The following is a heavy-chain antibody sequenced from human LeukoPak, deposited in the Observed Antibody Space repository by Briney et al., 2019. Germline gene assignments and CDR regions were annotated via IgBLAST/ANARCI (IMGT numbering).Heavy chain of an antibody. D-gene: IGHD6-19*01. CDR1: GFAFSSYA. V-gene: IGHV3-23*01. J-gene: IGHJ4*02. Sequence: GSLRLSCAASGFAFSSYAMSWLRRAPGKGLEWVSGITASGDTTYYADSVKGRFTISRDNSKNTLYLQMNSLRAEDTAVYYCANGEQWLANFDYWGQGTLVTVSS. CDR3: ANGEQWLANFDY. CDR2: ITASGDTT.